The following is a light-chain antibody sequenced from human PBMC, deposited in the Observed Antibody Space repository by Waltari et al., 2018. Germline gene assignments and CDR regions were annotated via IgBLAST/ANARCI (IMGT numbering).Light chain of an antibody. CDR1: DLRDKT. CDR2: DAT. CDR3: QVWDGDADHPV. V-gene: IGLV3-21*03. Sequence: YELTQPPSVSVAPGKTAKISCGGHDLRDKTVHWYQQKPGQAPGLVIYDATVRPSGIPKRLSGSDTATLTIARVEAGDEAVYYCQVWDGDADHPVFGGGTKLTVL. J-gene: IGLJ2*01.